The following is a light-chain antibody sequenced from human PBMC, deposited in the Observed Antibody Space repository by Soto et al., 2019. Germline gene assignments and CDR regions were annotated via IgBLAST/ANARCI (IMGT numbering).Light chain of an antibody. CDR3: QQYGGSPLIT. Sequence: EIVLAQSPGTLSLSPGERASLSCRDNQNLRNNFLAWYQRKPGQAPRLLIYAASTRATGIPDRFSGSGSGTDFTLTISRLEPEDFAVYYCQQYGGSPLITFGQGTRLEIK. CDR2: AAS. V-gene: IGKV3-20*01. J-gene: IGKJ5*01. CDR1: QNLRNNF.